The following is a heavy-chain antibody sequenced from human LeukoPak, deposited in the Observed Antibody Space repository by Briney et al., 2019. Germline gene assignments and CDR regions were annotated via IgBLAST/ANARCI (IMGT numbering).Heavy chain of an antibody. D-gene: IGHD5-18*01. CDR1: GFTLSSYG. CDR2: ISYDGSNK. Sequence: GGSLRLSCAASGFTLSSYGMHWVRQAPGKGLEWVAVISYDGSNKYYADSVKGRFTISRDNSKNTLYLQMNSLRAEDTAVYYCAKLEVDTAMVGVDYWGQGTLVTVSS. CDR3: AKLEVDTAMVGVDY. J-gene: IGHJ4*02. V-gene: IGHV3-30*18.